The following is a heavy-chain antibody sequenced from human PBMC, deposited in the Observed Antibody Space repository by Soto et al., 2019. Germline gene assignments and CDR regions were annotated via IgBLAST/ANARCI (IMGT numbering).Heavy chain of an antibody. CDR3: AKGGYSKLPVLYYGMDV. Sequence: EVQLLESGGGLVQPGGSLRLSCAASGFTFSSYAMSWVRQAPGKGLEWVSAISGSGGSTYYADSVKGRFTISRDNSKNTLYLQMNSLRAEDTAVYYCAKGGYSKLPVLYYGMDVWGQGTTVTVSS. J-gene: IGHJ6*02. CDR1: GFTFSSYA. D-gene: IGHD4-4*01. CDR2: ISGSGGST. V-gene: IGHV3-23*01.